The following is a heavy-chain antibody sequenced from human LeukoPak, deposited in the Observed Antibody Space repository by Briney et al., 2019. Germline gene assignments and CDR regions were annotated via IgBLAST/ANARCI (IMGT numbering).Heavy chain of an antibody. CDR1: GGSISSSSYY. Sequence: SETLSLTCTVSGGSISSSSYYWGWIRQPPGKGLEWIGSIYYSGSTYYNPSLKSRVTISVDTSKNQFSLKLSSVTAADTAVYCCASPYSLLDYDYWGQGTLVTVSS. D-gene: IGHD2-21*02. J-gene: IGHJ4*02. V-gene: IGHV4-39*01. CDR2: IYYSGST. CDR3: ASPYSLLDYDY.